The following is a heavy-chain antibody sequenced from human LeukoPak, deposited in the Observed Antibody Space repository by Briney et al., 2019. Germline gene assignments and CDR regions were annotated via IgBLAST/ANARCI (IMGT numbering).Heavy chain of an antibody. CDR1: GYTFTGYS. Sequence: GASVKVSCKASGYTFTGYSMHWVRQAPGQGLEWIGWINPNSGGTNYAQKFQGKVTMTRDTSIRTAYMELSRLRSDDTAVYYCAREVTIFGVGAYGMDVWGQGTTVTVSS. D-gene: IGHD3-3*01. V-gene: IGHV1-2*02. J-gene: IGHJ6*02. CDR2: INPNSGGT. CDR3: AREVTIFGVGAYGMDV.